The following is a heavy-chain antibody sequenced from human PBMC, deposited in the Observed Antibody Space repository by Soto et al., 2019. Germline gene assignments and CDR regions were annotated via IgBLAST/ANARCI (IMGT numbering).Heavy chain of an antibody. Sequence: SETLSLTCTVSGGSISSYYWSWIRQPPGKGLEWIGYIYYSGSTNYNPFLKSRVTISVDTSKNQFSLKLSSVTAADTAVYYCARGEQQLGGRYYFDYWGQGTLVTVSS. CDR3: ARGEQQLGGRYYFDY. V-gene: IGHV4-59*01. J-gene: IGHJ4*02. D-gene: IGHD6-13*01. CDR1: GGSISSYY. CDR2: IYYSGST.